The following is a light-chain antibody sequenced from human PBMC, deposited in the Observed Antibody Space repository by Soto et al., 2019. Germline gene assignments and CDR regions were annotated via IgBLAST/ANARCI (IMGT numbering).Light chain of an antibody. CDR3: CSYAGRFIWL. CDR2: DVF. V-gene: IGLV2-11*01. Sequence: QSVLTQPRSVSASPGQSVTIPCSGSSSDVGGYNLVSWYQQKPGEAPKVIIYDVFKRPSGVPDRFFGSKSGNTATLTISGLQGDDEADFHCCSYAGRFIWLFGGGTKVTVL. J-gene: IGLJ3*02. CDR1: SSDVGGYNL.